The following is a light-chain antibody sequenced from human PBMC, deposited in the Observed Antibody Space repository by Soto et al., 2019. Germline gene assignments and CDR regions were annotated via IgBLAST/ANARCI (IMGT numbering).Light chain of an antibody. V-gene: IGLV2-11*01. Sequence: QSALTQPRSVSGSPGQSVTISCTGTSLDVGGFDYVSWYQQHPGKAPTLIIYDVTQRPSGVPDRFSGFKSGNTASLTISGLDPGDEADYYCCSYAAIYTDVFGTGTKLTVL. CDR2: DVT. J-gene: IGLJ1*01. CDR3: CSYAAIYTDV. CDR1: SLDVGGFDY.